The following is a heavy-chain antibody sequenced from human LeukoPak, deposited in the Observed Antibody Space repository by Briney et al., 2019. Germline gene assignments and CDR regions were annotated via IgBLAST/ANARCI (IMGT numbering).Heavy chain of an antibody. J-gene: IGHJ4*02. Sequence: PSETLSLTCAVYGGSFSGYYWSWIRQPPGKGLEWIGEINHSGSTNYNPSLKSRVTISVDTSKNQLSLKLSSVTAADTAVYYCARGWQLVYYYWGQGTLVTVSS. V-gene: IGHV4-34*01. D-gene: IGHD6-6*01. CDR3: ARGWQLVYYY. CDR2: INHSGST. CDR1: GGSFSGYY.